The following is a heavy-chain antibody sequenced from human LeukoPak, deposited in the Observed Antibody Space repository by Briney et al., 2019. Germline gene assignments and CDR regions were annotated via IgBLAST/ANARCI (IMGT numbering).Heavy chain of an antibody. J-gene: IGHJ4*02. D-gene: IGHD1-26*01. CDR2: INEDGSTT. CDR1: GFTFSSYG. Sequence: GGSLRLSCAASGFTFSSYGMHWVRQAPGKGLVWVSRINEDGSTTNYADSVKGRSTIFRDNAKNTLYLQMNSLRAEDTAVYYCVRDLGGRSGHWGQGTLVTVSS. CDR3: VRDLGGRSGH. V-gene: IGHV3-74*01.